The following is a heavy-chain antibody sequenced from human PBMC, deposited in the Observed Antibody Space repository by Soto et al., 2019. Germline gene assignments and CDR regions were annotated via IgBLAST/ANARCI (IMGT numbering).Heavy chain of an antibody. D-gene: IGHD3-10*01. V-gene: IGHV4-59*13. CDR2: VYHSGTT. CDR1: GANIRGYG. Sequence: SETLSLTCTVSGANIRGYGLSWIRQSPGKGPEWIGYVYHSGTTNYNPSLESRVTMSLDTSKNHFSLKLNAVTAADTAIYYCATRPPGATFFAAFDYWSQGTLVTVSS. CDR3: ATRPPGATFFAAFDY. J-gene: IGHJ4*02.